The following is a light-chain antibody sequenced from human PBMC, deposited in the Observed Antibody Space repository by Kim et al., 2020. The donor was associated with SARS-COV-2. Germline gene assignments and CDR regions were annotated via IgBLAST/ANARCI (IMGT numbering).Light chain of an antibody. CDR3: CSYANGGTWV. Sequence: GQLLPISCSGTNNEIGSHDLVSWYQHHPGTAPKRMIYGYNQRPSGVSSRFSGSKSGNTASLTISGLQPEDEADYYCCSYANGGTWVFGGGTQLTVL. CDR1: NNEIGSHDL. J-gene: IGLJ3*02. V-gene: IGLV2-23*01. CDR2: GYN.